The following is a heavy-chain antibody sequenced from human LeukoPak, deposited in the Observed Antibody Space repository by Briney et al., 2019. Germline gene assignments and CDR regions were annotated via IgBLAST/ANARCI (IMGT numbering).Heavy chain of an antibody. CDR2: ISGSGGST. CDR3: AKVHPIVGAILGAFDI. D-gene: IGHD1-26*01. Sequence: PGGSLRLSCAASGFTFSSYAMSWVRQAPGKGLEWVSAISGSGGSTYYADSVKGRFTISRDNSKNTLYLQMNSLRAEDTAVYYCAKVHPIVGAILGAFDIWGQGTMVTVSS. CDR1: GFTFSSYA. V-gene: IGHV3-23*01. J-gene: IGHJ3*02.